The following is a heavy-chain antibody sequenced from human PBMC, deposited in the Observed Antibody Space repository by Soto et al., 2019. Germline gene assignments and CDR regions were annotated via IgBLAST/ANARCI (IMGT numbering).Heavy chain of an antibody. J-gene: IGHJ5*02. V-gene: IGHV3-30-3*01. CDR1: GFTFSSYA. D-gene: IGHD6-6*01. CDR3: ARPGAAPTGPWLDP. Sequence: PGGSLRLSCAASGFTFSSYAMHWVRQAPGKGLEWVAVISYDGSNKYYADSVKGRFTISRDNSKNTLYLQMNSLRAEDTAVYYCARPGAAPTGPWLDPWGQGPLVTVSS. CDR2: ISYDGSNK.